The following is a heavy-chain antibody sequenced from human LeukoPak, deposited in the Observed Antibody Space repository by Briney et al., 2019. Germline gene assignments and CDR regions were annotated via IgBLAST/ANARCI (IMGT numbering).Heavy chain of an antibody. CDR2: LTFIGSKT. CDR3: ARGPGSNMKTLAF. CDR1: GFDFPSYT. Sequence: GGSLRLSCVASGFDFPSYTMSWFRQAPGRGLEWVSTLTFIGSKTYYADSVRGRFAISRDNSANTLFLHMNGLRAEDTAVYYCARGPGSNMKTLAFWGQGTLVTVSS. D-gene: IGHD3-10*01. V-gene: IGHV3-23*01. J-gene: IGHJ4*02.